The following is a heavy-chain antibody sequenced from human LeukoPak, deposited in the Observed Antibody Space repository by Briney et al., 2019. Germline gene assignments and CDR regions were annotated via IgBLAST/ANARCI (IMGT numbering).Heavy chain of an antibody. CDR1: GGSISSYY. CDR3: ARDQGYTYGAFDY. D-gene: IGHD5-18*01. CDR2: IHYSGNI. Sequence: SETLSLTCTVSGGSISSYYWSWIRQPPGKGLEWIGYIHYSGNINYNPSLKSRGSISADTSKNQFSLKLSSVTAADTAVYYCARDQGYTYGAFDYWGQGTLVTVSS. V-gene: IGHV4-59*12. J-gene: IGHJ4*02.